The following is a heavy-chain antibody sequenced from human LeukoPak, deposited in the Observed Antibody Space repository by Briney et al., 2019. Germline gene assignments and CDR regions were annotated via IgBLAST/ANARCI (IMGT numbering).Heavy chain of an antibody. Sequence: GRSLRVSCAASGFTFSSYAMHWVRQAPGKGLEWVAVISYDGSNKYYADSVKGRFTISRDNSKNTLYLQMNSLRAEDTAVYYCARGGGLRAYYFDYWGQGTLVTVSS. CDR2: ISYDGSNK. J-gene: IGHJ4*02. V-gene: IGHV3-30*04. CDR3: ARGGGLRAYYFDY. D-gene: IGHD5-24*01. CDR1: GFTFSSYA.